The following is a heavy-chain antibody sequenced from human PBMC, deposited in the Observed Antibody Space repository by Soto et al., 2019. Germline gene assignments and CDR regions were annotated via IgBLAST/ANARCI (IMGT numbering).Heavy chain of an antibody. V-gene: IGHV6-1*01. J-gene: IGHJ6*03. Sequence: SQTLSLTCDISGDSVSSNSAAWNWIRQTPSRGLEWLGRTYYKSKWYYDYAVSVKSRIIVNPDTSKNQFSLHLNSVTPEDTAVYYCARGSWYDVSRHYYMDVWGKGTTVTVSS. CDR1: GDSVSSNSAA. CDR2: TYYKSKWYY. CDR3: ARGSWYDVSRHYYMDV. D-gene: IGHD1-1*01.